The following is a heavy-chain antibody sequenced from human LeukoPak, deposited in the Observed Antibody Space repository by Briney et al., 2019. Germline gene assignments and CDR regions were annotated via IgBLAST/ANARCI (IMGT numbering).Heavy chain of an antibody. CDR2: INTSGST. Sequence: PSETLSLTCTVSGGSISNYYWSWIRQPAGKGLEWIGRINTSGSTDYNPSLKSRVTMSVDTSKNQFSLNLRSLTAADTALYYCARSRGTTLVTRFDYWGQGTLVTVSS. V-gene: IGHV4-4*07. CDR1: GGSISNYY. CDR3: ARSRGTTLVTRFDY. J-gene: IGHJ4*02. D-gene: IGHD5-18*01.